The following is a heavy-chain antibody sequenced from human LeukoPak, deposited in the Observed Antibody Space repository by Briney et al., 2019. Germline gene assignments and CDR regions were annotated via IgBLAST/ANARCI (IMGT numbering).Heavy chain of an antibody. Sequence: HPGGSLRLSCAASGFRFSGYGMHWVRQVPGKGLEWLAFIRYDGTTKFYTDSVKGRFAISRDNSKNTLSLQMNSLRTGDTAVYHCAALHTGTFVDYWGQGTLVTVSS. CDR2: IRYDGTTK. CDR3: AALHTGTFVDY. D-gene: IGHD4-17*01. V-gene: IGHV3-30*02. J-gene: IGHJ4*02. CDR1: GFRFSGYG.